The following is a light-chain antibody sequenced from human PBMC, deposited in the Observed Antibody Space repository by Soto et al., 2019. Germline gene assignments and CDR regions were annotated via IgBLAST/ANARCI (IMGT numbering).Light chain of an antibody. CDR2: KAS. Sequence: DIQMTQSPSTLSASVGDRVTITSRASQSISSWLAWYQQKPGKAPKLLIYKASSLESGVPSRFSGSGSGTEFTLTISSLHPDDFATYYCQKYNDIPWTFGPGTKVEI. V-gene: IGKV1-5*03. CDR3: QKYNDIPWT. CDR1: QSISSW. J-gene: IGKJ1*01.